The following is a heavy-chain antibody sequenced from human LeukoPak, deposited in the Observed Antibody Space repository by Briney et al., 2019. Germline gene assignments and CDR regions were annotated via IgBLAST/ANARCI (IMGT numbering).Heavy chain of an antibody. Sequence: GGSLRLSCAVSGFTFSSCGMHWVRQAPGKGLEWVAFIRYDGGDKYYADSVKGRFTISRDNSKNTLYLQMDSLRPEDTAVYYCARGGQQLSSYYLDYWGQGTLVTVSS. D-gene: IGHD6-13*01. CDR3: ARGGQQLSSYYLDY. CDR1: GFTFSSCG. V-gene: IGHV3-30*02. J-gene: IGHJ4*02. CDR2: IRYDGGDK.